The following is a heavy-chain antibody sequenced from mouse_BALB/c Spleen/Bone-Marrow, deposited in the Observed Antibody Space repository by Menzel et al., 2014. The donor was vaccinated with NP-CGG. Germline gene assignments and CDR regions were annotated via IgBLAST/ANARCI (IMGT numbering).Heavy chain of an antibody. Sequence: QVQLKQSGPELVKPGASVRISCKASGYTFTRYYIQWMKQRPGQGLEWIGWIYPGNVNTKYNEKFKGKATLTADKSSSTAYMQLSSLTSEDSAVYFCAMWLRRDYYAMDYWGRGTSVTVSS. D-gene: IGHD2-2*01. CDR2: IYPGNVNT. J-gene: IGHJ4*01. CDR3: AMWLRRDYYAMDY. V-gene: IGHV1S56*01. CDR1: GYTFTRYY.